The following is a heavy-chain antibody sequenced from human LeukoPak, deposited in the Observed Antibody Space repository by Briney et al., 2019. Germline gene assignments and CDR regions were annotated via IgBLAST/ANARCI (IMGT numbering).Heavy chain of an antibody. Sequence: SETLSLTCTVSGGSISSYYWSWIRQPPGKGLEWIGYIYYSGSTNYNPSLKSRVTISVDTSKNQFSLKLSSVTAADTAVYYCARERGDYVWGSYRPNYFDYWGQGTLVTVSS. J-gene: IGHJ4*02. V-gene: IGHV4-59*12. CDR2: IYYSGST. D-gene: IGHD3-16*02. CDR3: ARERGDYVWGSYRPNYFDY. CDR1: GGSISSYY.